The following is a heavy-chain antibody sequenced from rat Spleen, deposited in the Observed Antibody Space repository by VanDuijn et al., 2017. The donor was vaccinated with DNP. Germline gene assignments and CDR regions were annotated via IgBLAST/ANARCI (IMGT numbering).Heavy chain of an antibody. D-gene: IGHD1-5*01. Sequence: EVQLQESGPGLVEPSQSLSLTCSVTGYSITSCCRWTWIRRFPGNKMEYIGHISYNGRTHYNPSLKSRISITRDTSKNQFFLQLSSVTTEDTATYYCARWNIGTSTLDYWGQGVMVTVSS. V-gene: IGHV3-1*01. J-gene: IGHJ2*01. CDR2: ISYNGRT. CDR1: GYSITSCC. CDR3: ARWNIGTSTLDY.